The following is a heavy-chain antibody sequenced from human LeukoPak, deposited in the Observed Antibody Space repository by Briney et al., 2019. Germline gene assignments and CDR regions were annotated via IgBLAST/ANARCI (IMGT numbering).Heavy chain of an antibody. CDR1: GGSISSYY. Sequence: SETLSLTCTVSGGSISSYYWNWIRQPPGKGLEYIGHIFYSGRTNYNPSLKSRVTLSVDTSKNWFSLKLNSVTAADTAVYYCAKSNGYGLVDIWGQGTMVTVSS. CDR3: AKSNGYGLVDI. D-gene: IGHD3-10*01. CDR2: IFYSGRT. V-gene: IGHV4-59*12. J-gene: IGHJ3*02.